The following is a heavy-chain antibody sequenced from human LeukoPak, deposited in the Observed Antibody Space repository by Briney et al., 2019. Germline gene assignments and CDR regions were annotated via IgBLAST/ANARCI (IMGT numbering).Heavy chain of an antibody. J-gene: IGHJ4*02. Sequence: SETLSLTCTVSGGSSSSYYWGWIRQPPGKGLEWIGSIYYSGSTYYNPSLRSRVTISVDTSKNQFSLKLSSVTAADTAVYYCARRSAARYYWGQGTLVTVSS. V-gene: IGHV4-39*01. CDR1: GGSSSSYY. D-gene: IGHD6-6*01. CDR2: IYYSGST. CDR3: ARRSAARYY.